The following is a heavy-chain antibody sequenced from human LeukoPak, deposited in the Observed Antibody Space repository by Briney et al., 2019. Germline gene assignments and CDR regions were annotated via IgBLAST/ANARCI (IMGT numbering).Heavy chain of an antibody. Sequence: SETLSLTCAVSGYSISSGYYWGWIRQPPGKGLEWIGSIYHSGSTYYNPSLKSRVTISVDTSKSQFSLKLSSVTAADTAVYYCARDRRITMVRGPPAWFDPWGQGTLVTVSS. J-gene: IGHJ5*02. CDR1: GYSISSGYY. CDR3: ARDRRITMVRGPPAWFDP. D-gene: IGHD3-10*01. V-gene: IGHV4-38-2*02. CDR2: IYHSGST.